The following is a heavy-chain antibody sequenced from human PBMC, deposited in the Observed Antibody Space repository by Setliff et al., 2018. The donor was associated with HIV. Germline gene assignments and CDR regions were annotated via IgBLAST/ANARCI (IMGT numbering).Heavy chain of an antibody. D-gene: IGHD3-10*01. CDR3: ARRSDNSGTFPDKNWCDT. Sequence: SETLSLTCTVSGGSISSGNYYWSWIRQPAGKALEWIGRIYTSGSTNYNPSLKSRVTMSVDTSKNQFSLKLTSVTAADTAVYYCARRSDNSGTFPDKNWCDTWGQGSLVTVSS. CDR2: IYTSGST. V-gene: IGHV4-61*02. CDR1: GGSISSGNYY. J-gene: IGHJ5*02.